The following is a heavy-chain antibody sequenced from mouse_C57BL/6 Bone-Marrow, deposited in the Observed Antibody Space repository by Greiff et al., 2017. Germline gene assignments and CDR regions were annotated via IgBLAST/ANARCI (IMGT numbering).Heavy chain of an antibody. Sequence: QVQLQQSGAELVKPGASVKLSFKASGYTFTEYTIHWVKQRSGQGLEWIGWFYPGSGSIKYNEKFKDKATLTADKSSSTVYMELSRLTSEDSAVYFCARHGDYYYGSSPWYFDVWGTGTTVTVSS. J-gene: IGHJ1*03. V-gene: IGHV1-62-2*01. D-gene: IGHD1-1*01. CDR2: FYPGSGSI. CDR1: GYTFTEYT. CDR3: ARHGDYYYGSSPWYFDV.